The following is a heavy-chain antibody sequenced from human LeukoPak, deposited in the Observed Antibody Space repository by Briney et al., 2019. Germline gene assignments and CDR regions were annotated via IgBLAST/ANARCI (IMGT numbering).Heavy chain of an antibody. CDR3: ARDAPYTPGGDC. J-gene: IGHJ4*02. Sequence: PGGSLRPSCAASGFTFSSYAMSWVRQAPGKGLEWVSAISGSGDNTYYADSVKGRFTISRDNAKNSLYLQMNSLRAEDTAVYYCARDAPYTPGGDCWGQGSLVTVSS. CDR1: GFTFSSYA. V-gene: IGHV3-23*01. D-gene: IGHD2-2*02. CDR2: ISGSGDNT.